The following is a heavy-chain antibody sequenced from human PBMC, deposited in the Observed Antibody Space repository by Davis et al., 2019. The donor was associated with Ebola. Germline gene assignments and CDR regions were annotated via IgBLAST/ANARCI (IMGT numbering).Heavy chain of an antibody. CDR2: ISYDGSNK. D-gene: IGHD3-16*01. V-gene: IGHV3-30*03. J-gene: IGHJ6*02. CDR3: ARAGEKRNAMDV. Sequence: GESLKISCAASGFTFSSYGMHWVRQAPGKGLEWVAVISYDGSNKYYADSVKGRFTIPRDNSKNTLNLQMNSLRAEDTAVYYCARAGEKRNAMDVWGQGTAVTVSS. CDR1: GFTFSSYG.